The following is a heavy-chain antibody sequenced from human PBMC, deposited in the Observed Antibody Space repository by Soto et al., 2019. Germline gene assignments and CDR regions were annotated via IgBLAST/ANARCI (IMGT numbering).Heavy chain of an antibody. CDR2: IYHSGST. Sequence: QLQLQESGSGLVKPSQTLSLTCAVSGGSISSGGYSWSWIRQPPGKGLEWIGYIYHSGSTYYNPSPXRXXTISVARSKTQFSLTLSSVTAADTAVYYCARVPSPWGQGTLVTVSS. CDR1: GGSISSGGYS. CDR3: ARVPSP. V-gene: IGHV4-30-2*01. J-gene: IGHJ5*02.